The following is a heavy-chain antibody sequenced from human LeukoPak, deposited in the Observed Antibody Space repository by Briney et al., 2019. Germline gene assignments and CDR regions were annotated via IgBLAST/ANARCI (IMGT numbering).Heavy chain of an antibody. CDR2: VYHSGSM. CDR1: GDDISSSNW. CDR3: ARVSGSGLYFKSFDP. V-gene: IGHV4-4*02. D-gene: IGHD3-10*01. Sequence: SGTLSLTCSVSGDDISSSNWWTWVRQPPQKGLEWIGEVYHSGSMNYNPSLKSRIYMSVDKSQNRFSLRLTSVTAADTAVYFCARVSGSGLYFKSFDPWGQGTLVIVSS. J-gene: IGHJ5*01.